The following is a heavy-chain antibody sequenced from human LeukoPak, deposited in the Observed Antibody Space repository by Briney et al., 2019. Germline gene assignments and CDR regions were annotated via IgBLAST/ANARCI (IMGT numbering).Heavy chain of an antibody. CDR1: GGSINGYS. J-gene: IGHJ5*02. V-gene: IGHV4-59*08. CDR3: ARLHFARAEEFDP. CDR2: IHYSGST. Sequence: SDTLSLTCSVSGGSINGYSWSWIRQPRGKVLEWIGNIHYSGSTDYNPSLKSRVTISVDTSKNPFSLDLSSVTAADTAMYYCARLHFARAEEFDPWGQGTLVTVSS.